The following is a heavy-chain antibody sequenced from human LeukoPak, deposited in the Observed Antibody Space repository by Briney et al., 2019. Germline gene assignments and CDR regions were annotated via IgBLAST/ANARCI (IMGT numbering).Heavy chain of an antibody. CDR2: ITGSGGST. V-gene: IGHV3-23*01. Sequence: GGSLRLSCAASGFTFSSFPMTWVRLAPGKGLEWVSTITGSGGSTYYAESVKGRFTISRDNSKNTLYLQMNSLRGEDTALYFCAKDLAGCSDSWGQGTLVTVSS. CDR3: AKDLAGCSDS. CDR1: GFTFSSFP. D-gene: IGHD2-8*01. J-gene: IGHJ4*02.